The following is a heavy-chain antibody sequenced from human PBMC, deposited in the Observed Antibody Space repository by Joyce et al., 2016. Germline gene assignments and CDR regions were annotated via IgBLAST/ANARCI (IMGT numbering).Heavy chain of an antibody. CDR3: ARDVPAYRKAFDV. J-gene: IGHJ3*01. Sequence: QVHLVESGGGVVQPGRSLRLACAASGFPFSDYRMHWVRQAPGKGLEWVASIWFDGTNKYYADSGKGRFTISRDNSKNTLYLQMNSLRADDTGVYYCARDVPAYRKAFDVWGQGTLVTVSP. CDR1: GFPFSDYR. V-gene: IGHV3-33*01. D-gene: IGHD1-14*01. CDR2: IWFDGTNK.